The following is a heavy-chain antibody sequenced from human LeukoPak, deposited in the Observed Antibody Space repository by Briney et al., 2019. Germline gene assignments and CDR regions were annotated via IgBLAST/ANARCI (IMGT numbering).Heavy chain of an antibody. J-gene: IGHJ4*02. CDR3: ARVGTAEGTLEDY. Sequence: GGSLRLSCAASGFTFSSYWMSWVRQPPGKWLEWVANVKHDGSEKYYVDSVKGRFTISRDNARTSLYLQMNSLRAEDTAVYYCARVGTAEGTLEDYWGQGTLVTVSS. V-gene: IGHV3-7*01. CDR2: VKHDGSEK. CDR1: GFTFSSYW. D-gene: IGHD6-13*01.